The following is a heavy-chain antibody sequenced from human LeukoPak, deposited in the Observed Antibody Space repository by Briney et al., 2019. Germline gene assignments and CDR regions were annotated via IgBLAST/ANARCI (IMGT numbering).Heavy chain of an antibody. V-gene: IGHV4-59*01. CDR2: IYYSGST. J-gene: IGHJ5*02. CDR3: ARVIRYCSGGSCYAPAFDP. D-gene: IGHD2-15*01. Sequence: SETLSLTCTVSSGSISSYYWSWIRQPPVKGLEWIGYIYYSGSTNYNPSLKSRVTISVDTSKNQFSLKLSSVTAADTAVYYCARVIRYCSGGSCYAPAFDPWGQGTLVTVSS. CDR1: SGSISSYY.